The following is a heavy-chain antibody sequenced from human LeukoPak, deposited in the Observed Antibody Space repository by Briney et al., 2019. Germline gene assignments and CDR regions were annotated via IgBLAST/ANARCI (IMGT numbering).Heavy chain of an antibody. V-gene: IGHV3-7*01. CDR3: VEGSHFDY. Sequence: GESLRLSCAASGFTFSSSWMSWVRQAPGKGLEWVANIKQDGSEEYYVDSVKGRFTISRDNARNSLYLQMNSLRAEDTAAYYCVEGSHFDYWGQGTLVTVSS. CDR1: GFTFSSSW. J-gene: IGHJ4*02. CDR2: IKQDGSEE.